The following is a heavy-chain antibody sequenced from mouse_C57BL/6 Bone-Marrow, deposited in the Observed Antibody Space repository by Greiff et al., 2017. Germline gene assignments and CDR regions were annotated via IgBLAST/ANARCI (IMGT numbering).Heavy chain of an antibody. Sequence: QVQLKQPGAELVKPGASVKLSCKASGYTFTSYWMHWVKQRPGQGLEWIGMIHPNSGSTNSNEKFKSKATLTVDKSSSTAYMQLSSLTSEDSAVYYCARSRGCYYAMDYWGQGTSVTVSS. CDR2: IHPNSGST. CDR3: ARSRGCYYAMDY. J-gene: IGHJ4*01. V-gene: IGHV1-64*01. CDR1: GYTFTSYW.